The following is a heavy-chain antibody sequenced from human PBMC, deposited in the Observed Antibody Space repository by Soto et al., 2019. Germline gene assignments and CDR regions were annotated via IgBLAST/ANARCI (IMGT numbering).Heavy chain of an antibody. CDR1: GFTFRDYA. CDR3: TREGAYTSPPYYYFYAMDV. D-gene: IGHD2-2*01. J-gene: IGHJ6*01. V-gene: IGHV3-49*04. CDR2: MRAKAFGGTT. Sequence: GGSLRLSCKGSGFTFRDYAISWVRQAPGKGLQWVGFMRAKAFGGTTEYATFVKGRSTISRDDSKSVAYLQMNSLETEDTAVYYCTREGAYTSPPYYYFYAMDVRGQGTRVTVSS.